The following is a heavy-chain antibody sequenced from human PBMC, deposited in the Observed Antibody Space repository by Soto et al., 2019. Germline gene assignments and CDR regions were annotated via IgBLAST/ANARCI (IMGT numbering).Heavy chain of an antibody. V-gene: IGHV3-30-3*01. CDR1: GFSFSSYA. CDR3: ARDVHYGSGSHGMDV. CDR2: ISYDGSNK. J-gene: IGHJ6*02. D-gene: IGHD3-10*01. Sequence: QVQLVESGGGVVQPGRSLRLSCAASGFSFSSYAMRWVRQAPGKGLEWVAVISYDGSNKYYADSVKGRFTISRDKSKNTLYLQMNSLRAEDTAVYYCARDVHYGSGSHGMDVWGQGTTVTVSS.